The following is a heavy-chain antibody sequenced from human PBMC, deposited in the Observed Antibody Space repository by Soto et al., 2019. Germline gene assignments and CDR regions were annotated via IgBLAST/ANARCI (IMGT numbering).Heavy chain of an antibody. CDR2: IMPIFGTP. J-gene: IGHJ5*02. V-gene: IGHV1-69*13. CDR1: GGTFNSYV. D-gene: IGHD3-10*01. Sequence: SVKVSCKASGGTFNSYVISWLRQAPGQGLEWMGGIMPIFGTPNYAQKFRGRVTISADESTSTAYLELSSLTSDDTAVYYCARVHSSGIFYFVDPWGQGTLVTVSS. CDR3: ARVHSSGIFYFVDP.